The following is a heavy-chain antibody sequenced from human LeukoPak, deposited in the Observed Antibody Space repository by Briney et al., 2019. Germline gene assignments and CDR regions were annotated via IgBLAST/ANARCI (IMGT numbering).Heavy chain of an antibody. CDR2: ISWNSGSI. Sequence: GGSLRLSCAASGFTFDDYAMHWVRQAPGKGLEWVSGISWNSGSIGYADSVKGRFTISRDNAKNSLYLQMNSLRAEDMALYYCARDRGVVVPAAIRNWFDPWGQGTLVTVSS. CDR1: GFTFDDYA. J-gene: IGHJ5*02. D-gene: IGHD2-2*02. CDR3: ARDRGVVVPAAIRNWFDP. V-gene: IGHV3-9*03.